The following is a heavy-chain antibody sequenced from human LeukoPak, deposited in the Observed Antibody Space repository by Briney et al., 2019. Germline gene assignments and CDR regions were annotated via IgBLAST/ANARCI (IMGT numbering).Heavy chain of an antibody. CDR3: ARLYYDSSGYYQICYFDY. CDR2: IYYSGST. V-gene: IGHV4-39*02. D-gene: IGHD3-22*01. Sequence: SETLSLICTVSGGSISSSSYYWGWIRQPPGKGLEWIGSIYYSGSTYYNPSLKSRVTISVDTSKSHFSLNLSSVTAADTAVYYCARLYYDSSGYYQICYFDYWGQGTLVTVSS. J-gene: IGHJ4*02. CDR1: GGSISSSSYY.